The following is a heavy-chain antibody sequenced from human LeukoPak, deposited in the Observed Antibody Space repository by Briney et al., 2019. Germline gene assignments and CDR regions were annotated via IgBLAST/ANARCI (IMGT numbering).Heavy chain of an antibody. CDR1: GGTFSSYA. CDR2: IIPIFGTA. J-gene: IGHJ4*02. CDR3: ARVGSRYCSSTSCYTAFDY. V-gene: IGHV1-69*01. D-gene: IGHD2-2*02. Sequence: SVKVSCKASGGTFSSYAISWVRQAPGQGPEWMGGIIPIFGTANYAQKFQGRVTITADESTSTAYMELSSLRSEDTAVYYCARVGSRYCSSTSCYTAFDYWGPGTLVTVSS.